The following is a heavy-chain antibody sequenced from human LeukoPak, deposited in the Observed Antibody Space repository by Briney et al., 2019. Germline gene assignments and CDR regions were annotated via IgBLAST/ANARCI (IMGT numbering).Heavy chain of an antibody. CDR2: ISSIGGPI. V-gene: IGHV3-48*01. CDR1: GFTFSNYN. D-gene: IGHD1-26*01. J-gene: IGHJ4*02. CDR3: ARVSVVGATTHFDY. Sequence: GGSLRLSCAASGFTFSNYNMNWVRQAPGKGLEWVSYISSIGGPIYYADSVKGRFTISRDNAKRSLYLQMNSLRAEDTAVYYCARVSVVGATTHFDYWGLGTLVTVSS.